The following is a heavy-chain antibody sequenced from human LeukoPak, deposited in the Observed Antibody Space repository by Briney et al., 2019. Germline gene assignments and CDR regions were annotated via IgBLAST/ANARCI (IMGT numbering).Heavy chain of an antibody. Sequence: GGSLRLSCAASGFTFSSYSMNWVRQAPGKGLVWVSRINHDGSSTTYADSVKGRFAISRDHAKNTLFLQMNSLRAEDTAVYYCARDIDSSGYPFDYWGQGTLVTVSS. CDR2: INHDGSST. J-gene: IGHJ4*02. D-gene: IGHD3-22*01. CDR1: GFTFSSYS. CDR3: ARDIDSSGYPFDY. V-gene: IGHV3-74*01.